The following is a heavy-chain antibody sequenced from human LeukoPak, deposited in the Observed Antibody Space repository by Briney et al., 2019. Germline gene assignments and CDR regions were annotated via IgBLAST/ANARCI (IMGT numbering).Heavy chain of an antibody. V-gene: IGHV1-24*01. J-gene: IGHJ4*02. CDR2: FVPEDGET. CDR1: GDTLTELS. Sequence: ASVKVSCKLSGDTLTELSMHWVRQSPGKGLEGWGGFVPEDGETIYAQKFRGRVTMTEDTSTDTAYMELSSLRSDDTAVYFCATLPRGHLFDSWGRGTLVTVSS. D-gene: IGHD3-10*01. CDR3: ATLPRGHLFDS.